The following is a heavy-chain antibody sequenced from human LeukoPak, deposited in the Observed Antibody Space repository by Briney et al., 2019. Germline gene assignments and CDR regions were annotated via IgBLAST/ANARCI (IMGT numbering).Heavy chain of an antibody. CDR3: ARRPRYNFGPHFDY. Sequence: GESLKISCQASGYSFTNYWIGWVRQMPGKGLEWLGIIYPGDSDTRYSPSFQGQVTISADKSISTAYLQWSSLKASDTAMYYCARRPRYNFGPHFDYWGQGTLVTVSS. CDR2: IYPGDSDT. D-gene: IGHD5-18*01. CDR1: GYSFTNYW. V-gene: IGHV5-51*01. J-gene: IGHJ4*02.